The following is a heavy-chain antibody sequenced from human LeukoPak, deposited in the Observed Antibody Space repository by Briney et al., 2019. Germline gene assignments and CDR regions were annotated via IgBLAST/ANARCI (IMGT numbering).Heavy chain of an antibody. Sequence: GASVKVSCKASGYTFTGYYMHWVRQAPGQGLEWMGWVNPNSGGTNYAQKFQGRVTMTRDTSISTAYMELSRLRSDDTAVYYCARPREPAMIVPAEVAFDIWGQGTMVTVSS. D-gene: IGHD3-22*01. CDR2: VNPNSGGT. CDR1: GYTFTGYY. V-gene: IGHV1-2*02. J-gene: IGHJ3*02. CDR3: ARPREPAMIVPAEVAFDI.